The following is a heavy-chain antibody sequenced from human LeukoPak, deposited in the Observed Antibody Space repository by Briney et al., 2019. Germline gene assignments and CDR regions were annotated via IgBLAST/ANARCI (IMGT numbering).Heavy chain of an antibody. CDR1: GFTFSSYW. CDR2: INSDGSST. CDR3: AKDKGGWNPNDAFDI. D-gene: IGHD1-1*01. J-gene: IGHJ3*02. Sequence: LAGGSLRLSCAASGFTFSSYWMHWVRQAPGKGLVWVSRINSDGSSTSYADSVKGRFTISRDNAKNTLYLQMNSLRAEDTAVYYCAKDKGGWNPNDAFDIWGQGTMVTVSS. V-gene: IGHV3-74*01.